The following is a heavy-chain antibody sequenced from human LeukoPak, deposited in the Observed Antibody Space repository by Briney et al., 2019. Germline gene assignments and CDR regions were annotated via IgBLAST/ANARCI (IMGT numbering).Heavy chain of an antibody. J-gene: IGHJ6*03. CDR1: GFTVSSNS. D-gene: IGHD4-23*01. CDR3: ARDIPGGNSVGYYYYYMDV. CDR2: IYSDNT. Sequence: PGGSLRLSCTVSGFTVSSNSMSWVRQAPGKGLEWVSFIYSDNTHYSDSVKGRFTISRDNSKNTLYLQMNSLRAEDTAVYYCARDIPGGNSVGYYYYYMDVWGKGTTVTVSS. V-gene: IGHV3-53*01.